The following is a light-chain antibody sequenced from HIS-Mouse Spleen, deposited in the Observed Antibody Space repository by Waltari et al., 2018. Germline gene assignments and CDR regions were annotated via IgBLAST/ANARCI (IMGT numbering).Light chain of an antibody. J-gene: IGLJ2*01. Sequence: SYELTQAHSVSVSPGQTSRSTFSGDALPKKYAYWYLQKSGQAPVLVIYEDSKRPSGIPERFSGSSSGTMATLTISGAQVEDEADYYCYSTDSSGNHRVFGGGTKLTVL. V-gene: IGLV3-10*01. CDR3: YSTDSSGNHRV. CDR2: EDS. CDR1: ALPKKY.